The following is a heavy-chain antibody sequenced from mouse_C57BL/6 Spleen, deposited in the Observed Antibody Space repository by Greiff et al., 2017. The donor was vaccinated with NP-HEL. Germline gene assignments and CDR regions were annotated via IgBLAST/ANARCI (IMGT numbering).Heavy chain of an antibody. CDR3: ARRRGDY. CDR2: IDPSDSYT. Sequence: QVQLQQPGAELVMPGASVKLSCKASGYTFTSYWMHWVKQRPGQGLEWIGEIDPSDSYTNYNQQFKGKATLTVDKPSSTAYMQLSSLTSEDSAVDYCARRRGDYWGQGTTLTVSS. CDR1: GYTFTSYW. V-gene: IGHV1-69*01. J-gene: IGHJ2*01.